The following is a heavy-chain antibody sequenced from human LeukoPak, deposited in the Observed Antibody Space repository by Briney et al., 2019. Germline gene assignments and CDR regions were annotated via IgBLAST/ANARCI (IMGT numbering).Heavy chain of an antibody. CDR2: IKQDGSEK. J-gene: IGHJ4*02. CDR3: GPEDNWGLDY. V-gene: IGHV3-7*01. Sequence: GGSLRLSCAASGFTFSSYWMSWVRQAPGKGLEWVANIKQDGSEKDYVDSVKGKFTISRDNAKTSLYLQMNSLRAEDTAVYYCGPEDNWGLDYWGQGTLVTVSS. CDR1: GFTFSSYW. D-gene: IGHD7-27*01.